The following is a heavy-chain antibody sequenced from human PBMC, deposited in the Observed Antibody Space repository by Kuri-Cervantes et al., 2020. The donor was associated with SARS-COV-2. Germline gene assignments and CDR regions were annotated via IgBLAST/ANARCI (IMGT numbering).Heavy chain of an antibody. J-gene: IGHJ1*01. V-gene: IGHV4-61*01. CDR3: ARDAVGGYDL. CDR2: VFYSGST. Sequence: ESLKISCTVSGASVSSGSYHWSWIRQSPGKGLEWIGYVFYSGSTKNNPSLRSRVTISIDTSKNQFFLRLTSVTPADTAVYFCARDAVGGYDLWGRGTLVTGSS. CDR1: GASVSSGSYH. D-gene: IGHD2-15*01.